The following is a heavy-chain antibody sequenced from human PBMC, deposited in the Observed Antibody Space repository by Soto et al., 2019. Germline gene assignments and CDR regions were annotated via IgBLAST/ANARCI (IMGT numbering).Heavy chain of an antibody. D-gene: IGHD3-3*01. CDR3: ARGSLRFYNSSYYYYFGMDV. CDR2: IYTSGST. V-gene: IGHV4-4*07. J-gene: IGHJ6*02. Sequence: SETLSLTCTVSGGSISSYYWSWIRQPAGKGLEWIGRIYTSGSTNYNPSLKSRVTMSVDTSKNQFSLKLSSVTAADTAVYYCARGSLRFYNSSYYYYFGMDVWGQGTTVTVSS. CDR1: GGSISSYY.